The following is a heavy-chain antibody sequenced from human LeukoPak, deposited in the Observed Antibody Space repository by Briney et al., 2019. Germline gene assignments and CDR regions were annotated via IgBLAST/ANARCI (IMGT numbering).Heavy chain of an antibody. Sequence: GGSLRLSCAASGFTVSSNYMSWVRQAPGKGLEWVSVIYSGGSRYYADSVKGRFTISRDNSKNTLYLQMNSLGAEDTAVYYCAGYSYGYWFDPWGQGTLVTVSS. D-gene: IGHD5-18*01. V-gene: IGHV3-66*01. CDR2: IYSGGSR. CDR1: GFTVSSNY. J-gene: IGHJ5*02. CDR3: AGYSYGYWFDP.